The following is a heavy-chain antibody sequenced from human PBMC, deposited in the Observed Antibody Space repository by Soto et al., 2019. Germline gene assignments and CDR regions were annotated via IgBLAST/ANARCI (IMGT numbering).Heavy chain of an antibody. D-gene: IGHD2-15*01. CDR1: GDTFKNYA. CDR3: ATSGYNYGPFDY. Sequence: QVQLVQSGAEVRKPGSSVKVSCRASGDTFKNYAISWVRQAPGQGLEWMGGIIPIFGKTDYAQTFHGRVTNKGDESTYTAHMELRGLRSDDTALYYCATSGYNYGPFDYWGRGLLVTVSS. V-gene: IGHV1-69*01. J-gene: IGHJ4*01. CDR2: IIPIFGKT.